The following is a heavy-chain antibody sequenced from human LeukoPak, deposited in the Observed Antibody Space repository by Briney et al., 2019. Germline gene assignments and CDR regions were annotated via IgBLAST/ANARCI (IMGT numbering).Heavy chain of an antibody. CDR1: GYTFTSYG. J-gene: IGHJ4*02. CDR2: ISAYNGNT. CDR3: ARVLRYFDWLQTPSYYFDY. V-gene: IGHV1-18*01. Sequence: ASVKVSCKASGYTFTSYGISWVRQAPGQGLEWMGWISAYNGNTNYAQKLQGRVTMTTDTSTSTAYMELRSLRSDDTAVYYCARVLRYFDWLQTPSYYFDYWGQGTLVTVSS. D-gene: IGHD3-9*01.